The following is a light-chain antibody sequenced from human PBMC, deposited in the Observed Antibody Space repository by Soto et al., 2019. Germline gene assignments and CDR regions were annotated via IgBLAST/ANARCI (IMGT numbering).Light chain of an antibody. CDR3: QQYNTYWT. V-gene: IGKV1-5*03. CDR1: QSISSW. CDR2: KAS. Sequence: DLQMTQSPSTLSASIGDRVTITCRASQSISSWLAWYQQKPWKAPKLLIYKASILESGVPSRFSGRGSGTEFSITISSLKPEDFATYYCQQYNTYWTFAQGTKVEIK. J-gene: IGKJ1*01.